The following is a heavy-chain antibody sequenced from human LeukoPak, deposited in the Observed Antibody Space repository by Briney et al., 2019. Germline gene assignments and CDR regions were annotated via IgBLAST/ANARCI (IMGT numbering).Heavy chain of an antibody. D-gene: IGHD3-22*01. Sequence: GGSLRLSCAASGFTFSSYAMHWVRQAPGKGLEWVAVISYDGSNKYYADSVKGRFTISRDNSKNTLYLQMNSLRAEDTAVYYCRSPLHDSSGYYDYWGQGTLVIVSS. CDR3: RSPLHDSSGYYDY. V-gene: IGHV3-30*04. CDR2: ISYDGSNK. CDR1: GFTFSSYA. J-gene: IGHJ4*02.